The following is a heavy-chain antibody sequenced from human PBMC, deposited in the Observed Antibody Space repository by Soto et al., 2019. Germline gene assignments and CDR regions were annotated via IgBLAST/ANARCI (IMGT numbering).Heavy chain of an antibody. V-gene: IGHV4-59*01. Sequence: WETLSLTCAVSGDSITSNHWNWIRQPPGRGLEWIGYIYNSGTTKYNPSLKSRVIISVDTSKNQLSLKLSSVTAADTAVYYCARVSMSTVSWGFDPWGQGTLVTVST. CDR2: IYNSGTT. D-gene: IGHD4-4*01. J-gene: IGHJ5*02. CDR3: ARVSMSTVSWGFDP. CDR1: GDSITSNH.